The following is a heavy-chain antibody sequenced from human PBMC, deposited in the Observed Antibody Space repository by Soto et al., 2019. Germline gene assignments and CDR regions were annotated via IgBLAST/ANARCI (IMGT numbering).Heavy chain of an antibody. CDR1: GASINSGGFY. J-gene: IGHJ6*02. V-gene: IGHV4-31*03. Sequence: SETLSLTCNVSGASINSGGFYWTWVRQRPGKGLEWIGYIFYTGTTYYSPSLMSRATISVGTSEKQFYLKLNSVTAADTAVYYCARDAYSSSGYYYHGMDVWGQGTTVTVSS. D-gene: IGHD6-6*01. CDR2: IFYTGTT. CDR3: ARDAYSSSGYYYHGMDV.